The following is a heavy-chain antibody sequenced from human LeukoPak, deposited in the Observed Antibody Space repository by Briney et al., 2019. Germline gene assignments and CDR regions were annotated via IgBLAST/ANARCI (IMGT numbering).Heavy chain of an antibody. CDR3: ARGSHTIVGATHFDY. V-gene: IGHV4-34*01. CDR2: INHSGST. J-gene: IGHJ4*02. Sequence: SETLSLTCAVYGGSFSGYYWSWIRQPPGKGLEWIGEINHSGSTNYNPSLKSRVTISVDTSKNQFSLKLSSVTAADTAVYYCARGSHTIVGATHFDYWGQGTLVTVSS. CDR1: GGSFSGYY. D-gene: IGHD1-26*01.